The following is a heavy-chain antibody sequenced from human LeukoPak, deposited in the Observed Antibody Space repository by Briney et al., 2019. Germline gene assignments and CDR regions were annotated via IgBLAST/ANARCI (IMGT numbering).Heavy chain of an antibody. CDR2: IIPIFGTA. Sequence: SVKVSCKASGGTFSSYAISWVRQAPGQGLEWMGGIIPIFGTANYAQKFQGRVTITADESTSTAYMELSSLRSEDTAVYYCARPPSIGGSYYYYGMDVWGQGTTVTVSS. CDR1: GGTFSSYA. J-gene: IGHJ6*02. D-gene: IGHD3-10*01. V-gene: IGHV1-69*13. CDR3: ARPPSIGGSYYYYGMDV.